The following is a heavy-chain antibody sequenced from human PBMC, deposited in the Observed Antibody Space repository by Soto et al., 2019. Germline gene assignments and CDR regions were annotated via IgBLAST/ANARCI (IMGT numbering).Heavy chain of an antibody. Sequence: PGESLKISCKGSGYSFTSNWISWVRQIPGKGLEWMGNIYPGDSNTKYSPSFQGQVTISVDKSISTAYLQWSSLKASDTAMYYCAIRGFVRGIITEKFDCWGQGTLVTVSS. J-gene: IGHJ4*02. CDR2: IYPGDSNT. CDR1: GYSFTSNW. V-gene: IGHV5-51*01. CDR3: AIRGFVRGIITEKFDC. D-gene: IGHD3-10*01.